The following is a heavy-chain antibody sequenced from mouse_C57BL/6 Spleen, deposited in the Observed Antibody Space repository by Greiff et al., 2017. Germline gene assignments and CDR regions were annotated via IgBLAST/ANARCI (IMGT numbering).Heavy chain of an antibody. CDR1: GFTFSSYT. D-gene: IGHD2-4*01. V-gene: IGHV5-9*01. Sequence: EVKLQESGGGLVKPGGSLKLSCAASGFTFSSYTMSWVRQTPEKRLEWVATISGGGGNTYYPDSVKGRFTISRDNAKNTLYLQMSSLRSEDTALYDCARRGDYDCWYFDVWGTGTTVTVSS. CDR3: ARRGDYDCWYFDV. CDR2: ISGGGGNT. J-gene: IGHJ1*03.